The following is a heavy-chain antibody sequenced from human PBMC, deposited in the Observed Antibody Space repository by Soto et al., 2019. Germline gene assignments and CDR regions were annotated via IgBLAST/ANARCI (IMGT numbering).Heavy chain of an antibody. CDR2: IYWDNDS. CDR3: AHRVSYSARDVCWFDS. D-gene: IGHD2-15*01. CDR1: GFSLTNSGVG. Sequence: QITLKESGPTLVEPTQTLTLTCSFSGFSLTNSGVGVGWFRQAPGKALECLGIIYWDNDSRYNPSLKTRLTITKDTSKNQVVLSMPYMEPVDTGTYYCAHRVSYSARDVCWFDSWGQGTPVTVS. J-gene: IGHJ5*01. V-gene: IGHV2-5*02.